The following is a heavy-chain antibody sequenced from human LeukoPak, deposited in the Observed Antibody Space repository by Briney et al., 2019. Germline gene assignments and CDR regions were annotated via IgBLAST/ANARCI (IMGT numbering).Heavy chain of an antibody. Sequence: GGSLRLSCAASGFTFSSYSMNWVRQAPGKGLEWVSAISGSGGSTYYADSVKGRFTISRDNSKNTLYLQMNSLRAEDTAVYYCAKYGATEYYYYYMDVWGKGTTVTVSS. CDR2: ISGSGGST. CDR1: GFTFSSYS. J-gene: IGHJ6*03. D-gene: IGHD1-26*01. V-gene: IGHV3-23*01. CDR3: AKYGATEYYYYYMDV.